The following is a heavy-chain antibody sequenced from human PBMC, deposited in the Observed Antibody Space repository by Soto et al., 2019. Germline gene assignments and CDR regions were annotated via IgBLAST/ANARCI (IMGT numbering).Heavy chain of an antibody. Sequence: SVKVSCKASGGTFSSYAISWVRQAPGQGLEWMGGIIPIFGTANYAQKFQGRVTITADESTSTAYMELSSLRSEDTAVYYCARDEEYTSSRWFDPWGQGTLVTVSS. D-gene: IGHD2-2*02. V-gene: IGHV1-69*13. J-gene: IGHJ5*02. CDR1: GGTFSSYA. CDR2: IIPIFGTA. CDR3: ARDEEYTSSRWFDP.